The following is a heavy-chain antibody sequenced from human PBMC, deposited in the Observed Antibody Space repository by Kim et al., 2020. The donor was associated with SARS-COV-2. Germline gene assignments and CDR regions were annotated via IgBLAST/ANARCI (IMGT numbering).Heavy chain of an antibody. CDR3: VHVMITYVEVVGDDAFDI. V-gene: IGHV2-5*02. Sequence: SGPTLVKPTQTLTLTCTFSGFSLTTRGVGVGWIRQPPGKALEWLALIYWDNDDRYSPSLKNRLTITKDTFNNQVALTLTNVDPVDTATYYCVHVMITYVEVVGDDAFDIWGQGTVVTVSS. CDR1: GFSLTTRGVG. CDR2: IYWDNDD. J-gene: IGHJ3*02. D-gene: IGHD3-16*01.